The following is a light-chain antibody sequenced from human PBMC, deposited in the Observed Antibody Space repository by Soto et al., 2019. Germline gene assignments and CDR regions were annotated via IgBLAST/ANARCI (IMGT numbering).Light chain of an antibody. Sequence: DIVLPQSPATLSSSPGERVTLSCRASQSVDNFLAWYQQKPGQPPRLLIYDASNRASGIPARFSGSGSGTDFTLTISSLEPEDLAIYFCQQRKKWPPITFGQGTRLEI. CDR3: QQRKKWPPIT. CDR1: QSVDNF. J-gene: IGKJ5*01. CDR2: DAS. V-gene: IGKV3-11*01.